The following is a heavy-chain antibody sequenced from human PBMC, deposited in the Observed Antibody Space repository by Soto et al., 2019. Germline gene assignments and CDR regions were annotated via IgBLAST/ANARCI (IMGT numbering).Heavy chain of an antibody. D-gene: IGHD3-22*01. V-gene: IGHV1-46*01. J-gene: IGHJ6*02. CDR2: INPSGGST. CDR3: AKGGGYPLAYYYYGMDV. Sequence: ASVKVSCKASGYTFTSYYMHWVRQAPGQGLEWMGIINPSGGSTSYAQKSQGRVTMTRDTSTSTVYMELSSLRSEDTAVYYCAKGGGYPLAYYYYGMDVWGQGTTVTVSS. CDR1: GYTFTSYY.